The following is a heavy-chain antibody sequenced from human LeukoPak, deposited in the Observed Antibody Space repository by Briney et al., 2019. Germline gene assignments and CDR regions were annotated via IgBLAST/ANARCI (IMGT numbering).Heavy chain of an antibody. V-gene: IGHV3-48*02. CDR3: ARAVAGKFDY. CDR1: GVTFSSYS. CDR2: ISSSSSTI. Sequence: GGSLRLSCAASGVTFSSYSMNWVRQAPGKGLEWVSYISSSSSTIYYADSVKSRFTISRDNAKNSLYLQMNSLRDEDTAVYYCARAVAGKFDYWGQGTLVTVSS. J-gene: IGHJ4*02. D-gene: IGHD6-19*01.